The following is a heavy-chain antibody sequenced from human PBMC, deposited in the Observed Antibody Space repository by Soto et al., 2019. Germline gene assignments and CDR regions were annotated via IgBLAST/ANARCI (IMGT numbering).Heavy chain of an antibody. V-gene: IGHV3-43*01. CDR2: ISRDGSST. J-gene: IGHJ4*02. Sequence: GGSLRLSCAASGFPFNDYSMHWVRQAPAKALEWVSLISRDGSSTYYSDSVKGRFTISRDNAKNSLYLQMNSLRAEDAAVYYWAKEMTSGYYFFDYWGQATRVTVAS. D-gene: IGHD3-22*01. CDR1: GFPFNDYS. CDR3: AKEMTSGYYFFDY.